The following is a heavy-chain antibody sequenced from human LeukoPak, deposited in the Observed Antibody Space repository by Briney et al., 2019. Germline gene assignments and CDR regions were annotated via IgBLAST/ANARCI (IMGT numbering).Heavy chain of an antibody. J-gene: IGHJ4*02. Sequence: PGGSLRLSCAASGFTFSSYWMSWVRQAPGKGLEWVANIKQDESEKYYVDSVKGRFTISRDNAKNSLYLQMNSLRAEDTAVYYCARETRNQYYYDSSGYYYTLFHYFDYWGQGTLVTVSS. V-gene: IGHV3-7*01. CDR2: IKQDESEK. CDR3: ARETRNQYYYDSSGYYYTLFHYFDY. CDR1: GFTFSSYW. D-gene: IGHD3-22*01.